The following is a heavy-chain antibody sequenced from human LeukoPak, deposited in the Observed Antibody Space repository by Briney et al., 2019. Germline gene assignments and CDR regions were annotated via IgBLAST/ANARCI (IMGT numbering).Heavy chain of an antibody. D-gene: IGHD2-2*01. CDR2: ISAYNGNT. CDR3: ARDIVVVPAAKGGYYYYGMDV. V-gene: IGHV1-18*01. CDR1: GYTFTSYG. Sequence: ASVKVSCKSSGYTFTSYGISWVRQAPGQGLEWMGWISAYNGNTNYAQKLQGRVTMTTDTSTSTAYMELRSLRSDDTAVYYCARDIVVVPAAKGGYYYYGMDVWGQGTTVTVSS. J-gene: IGHJ6*02.